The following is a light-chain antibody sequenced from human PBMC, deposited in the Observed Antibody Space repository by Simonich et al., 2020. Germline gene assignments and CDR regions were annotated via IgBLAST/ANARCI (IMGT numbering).Light chain of an antibody. Sequence: DIVMTQSPDSLAVSLGERATINCQSSQSVLYSSKHKNYLAWYQQKPGQPPKLLIYWASTREAGVPDRFSGSGSGTDFTLTISSLQAEDVAVYYCQQYYSTPWTFGQGTKVEIK. CDR1: QSVLYSSKHKNY. CDR3: QQYYSTPWT. CDR2: WAS. V-gene: IGKV4-1*01. J-gene: IGKJ1*01.